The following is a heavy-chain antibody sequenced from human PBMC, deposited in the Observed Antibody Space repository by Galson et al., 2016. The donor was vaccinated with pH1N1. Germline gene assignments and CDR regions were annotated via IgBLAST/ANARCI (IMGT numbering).Heavy chain of an antibody. J-gene: IGHJ6*02. CDR2: IIHILGTG. Sequence: SVKVSCKASGGTFNNYAISWVRQAPGQGLEWMGGIIHILGTGNYAQKFQGRVTITADKSTSTAYMELNSLRSEDTALYYCARAATVTPDSYYGMDVCGQGTTVTVSS. D-gene: IGHD4-17*01. V-gene: IGHV1-69*10. CDR3: ARAATVTPDSYYGMDV. CDR1: GGTFNNYA.